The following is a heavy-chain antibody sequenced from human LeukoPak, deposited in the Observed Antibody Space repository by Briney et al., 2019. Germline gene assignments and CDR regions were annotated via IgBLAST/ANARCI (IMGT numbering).Heavy chain of an antibody. CDR3: AREGCSSTSCSFDY. J-gene: IGHJ4*02. Sequence: PGGSLRLSCAASGFTFSSYAMHWVRQAPGKGLEYVPAISSNGGSTYYANSVKGRFTISRDNSKNTLYLQMGSLGAEDMAVYYCAREGCSSTSCSFDYWGQGTLVTVSS. CDR1: GFTFSSYA. D-gene: IGHD2-2*01. CDR2: ISSNGGST. V-gene: IGHV3-64*01.